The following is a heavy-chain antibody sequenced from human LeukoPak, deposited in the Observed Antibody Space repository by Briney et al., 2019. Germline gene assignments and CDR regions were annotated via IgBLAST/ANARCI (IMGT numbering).Heavy chain of an antibody. CDR1: GYTFSGYF. J-gene: IGHJ4*02. CDR2: IYPNSGGT. CDR3: ARDSGSWYELADY. D-gene: IGHD6-13*01. Sequence: GASVKVSCRASGYTFSGYFMHWVRQAPGQGLEWMGWIYPNSGGTKYAQKFQGRVTMTRDTSISTIYMELSSLRSDDTAVYYCARDSGSWYELADYWGQGTLVTVSS. V-gene: IGHV1-2*02.